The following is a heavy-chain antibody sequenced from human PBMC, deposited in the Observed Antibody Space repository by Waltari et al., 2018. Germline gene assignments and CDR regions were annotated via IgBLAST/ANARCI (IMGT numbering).Heavy chain of an antibody. CDR2: IRVDNGNT. J-gene: IGHJ6*02. Sequence: QVQLVQSGGEVKKPGASVKVSCTASGYTFTSYGISWVRQAPGQGLEWMGWIRVDNGNTNYAQHLQGRVTITADTSTSTAYMELRSLRSDDTAVYYCARPSLGQYYYYGMEVWGQGTAVTVSS. D-gene: IGHD7-27*01. V-gene: IGHV1-18*01. CDR1: GYTFTSYG. CDR3: ARPSLGQYYYYGMEV.